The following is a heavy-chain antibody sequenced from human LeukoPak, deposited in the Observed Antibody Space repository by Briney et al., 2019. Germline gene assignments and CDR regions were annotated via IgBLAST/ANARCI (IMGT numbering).Heavy chain of an antibody. CDR1: GGSISSSSYY. Sequence: SETLSLTCTVSGGSISSSSYYWGWIRQPPGKGLEWIGSIYYSGSTSYNPSLKSRVTISVDTSKNQFSLKLSSVTAADTAVYYCASVVVVTAANWFDPWGQGTLVTVSS. J-gene: IGHJ5*02. D-gene: IGHD2-21*02. CDR3: ASVVVVTAANWFDP. V-gene: IGHV4-39*07. CDR2: IYYSGST.